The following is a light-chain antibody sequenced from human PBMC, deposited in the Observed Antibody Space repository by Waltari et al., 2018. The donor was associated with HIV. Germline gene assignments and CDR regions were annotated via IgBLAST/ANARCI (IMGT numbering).Light chain of an antibody. CDR3: CSYAGRGTFGV. CDR2: DVN. J-gene: IGLJ3*02. CDR1: WSAIGSYDL. Sequence: QSALTQPASLSGSPGQSITLSCSGPWSAIGSYDLLPWYQHFPGKAPKRILYDVNARPSGVSPRYSGSKFGNTASLVISGLQSEDEADYYVCSYAGRGTFGVFGGGTRLTV. V-gene: IGLV2-23*02.